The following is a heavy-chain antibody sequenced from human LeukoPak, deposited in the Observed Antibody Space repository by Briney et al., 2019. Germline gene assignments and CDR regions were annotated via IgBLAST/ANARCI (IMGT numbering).Heavy chain of an antibody. CDR3: AKDLLRNYVRYYYYGMDV. J-gene: IGHJ6*02. V-gene: IGHV4-39*07. CDR2: IYFSGST. D-gene: IGHD4-11*01. CDR1: GGSISDINFY. Sequence: SETLSLTCSVSGGSISDINFYWGWIRQPPGQGLEWIATIYFSGSTYYNPSLKSRVTISVDTSKNQFSLKLSSVTAADTAVYYCAKDLLRNYVRYYYYGMDVWGQGTTVTVSS.